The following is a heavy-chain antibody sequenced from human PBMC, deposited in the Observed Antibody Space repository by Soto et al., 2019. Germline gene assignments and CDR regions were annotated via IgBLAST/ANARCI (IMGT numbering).Heavy chain of an antibody. V-gene: IGHV1-58*01. CDR2: IVVGSGNT. J-gene: IGHJ6*02. D-gene: IGHD2-21*02. CDR3: AREAYCGGDCYIYYYYGMDV. CDR1: GFTFTSSA. Sequence: QMQLVQSGPEVKKPGTSVKVSCKASGFTFTSSAVQWVRQARGQRLEWIGWIVVGSGNTNYAQKFQERVTMTTDTSTSTAYMELRRLRSDDTAVYYCAREAYCGGDCYIYYYYGMDVWGQGTTVTVSS.